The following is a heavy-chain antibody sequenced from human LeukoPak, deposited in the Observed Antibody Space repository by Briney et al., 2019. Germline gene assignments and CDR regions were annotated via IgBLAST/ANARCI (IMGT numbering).Heavy chain of an antibody. V-gene: IGHV3-48*01. J-gene: IGHJ5*02. D-gene: IGHD3-10*01. CDR3: AKEEITMVRGVIELSGRLDP. CDR1: GFTFSSYS. CDR2: ISSSSSTI. Sequence: PGGSLRLSCAASGFTFSSYSMNWVRQAPGKGLEWVSYISSSSSTIYYADSVKGRFTISRDNSKNTLYLQMNSLRAEDTAVYYCAKEEITMVRGVIELSGRLDPWGQGTLVTVSS.